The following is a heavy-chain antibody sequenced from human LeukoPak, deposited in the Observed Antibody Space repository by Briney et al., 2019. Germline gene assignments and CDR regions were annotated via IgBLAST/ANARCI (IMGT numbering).Heavy chain of an antibody. D-gene: IGHD6-13*01. Sequence: SVKVSCKASGGTFSSYAISWVRQAPGQGLEWMGGIIPIFGTANYAQKFQGRVTITTDESTSTAYMELSSLRSEDTAMYHCARDVGYIAAAGTSTWGQGTLVTVSS. CDR3: ARDVGYIAAAGTST. CDR1: GGTFSSYA. J-gene: IGHJ5*02. CDR2: IIPIFGTA. V-gene: IGHV1-69*05.